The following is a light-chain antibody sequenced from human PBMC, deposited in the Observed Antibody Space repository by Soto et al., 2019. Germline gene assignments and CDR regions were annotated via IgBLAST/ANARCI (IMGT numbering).Light chain of an antibody. J-gene: IGKJ2*01. CDR3: QQYNSYSYT. CDR1: QTISTW. CDR2: GAS. Sequence: DIQMTQSPSTLSASVGDRATLTCRASQTISTWLAWYQQKPGKAPKLLIYGASSLQTGVPSRFSGSGSGTEFTLTISSLQPDDFATYYCQQYNSYSYTFGQGTKLEIK. V-gene: IGKV1-5*01.